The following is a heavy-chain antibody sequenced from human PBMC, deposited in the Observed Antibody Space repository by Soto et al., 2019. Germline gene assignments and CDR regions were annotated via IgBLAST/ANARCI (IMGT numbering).Heavy chain of an antibody. Sequence: SETLSLTCAVSGHPISSDYYWGWIRQPPGKGLEWIGSIYHSGSTYYNPSLKSRVTISVDTSKNQFSLKLSSVTAADTAVYYCARASIGYSHGPFDYWGQGTLVTVSS. CDR2: IYHSGST. CDR1: GHPISSDYY. CDR3: ARASIGYSHGPFDY. D-gene: IGHD5-18*01. V-gene: IGHV4-38-2*01. J-gene: IGHJ4*02.